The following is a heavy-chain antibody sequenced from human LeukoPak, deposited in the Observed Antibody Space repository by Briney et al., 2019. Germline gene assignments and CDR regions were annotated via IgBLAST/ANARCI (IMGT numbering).Heavy chain of an antibody. CDR2: ISSTGGTI. J-gene: IGHJ4*02. D-gene: IGHD5-12*01. CDR3: SRGPQSGGYERFDY. V-gene: IGHV3-48*04. Sequence: GGSLRLSCAASGFTFSSNSMNWVRQAPGKGLEWVSYISSTGGTIYYADSMKGRFTISRDNAKNSLYLQMNSLRVEDTAVYYCSRGPQSGGYERFDYWGQGTLVTVSS. CDR1: GFTFSSNS.